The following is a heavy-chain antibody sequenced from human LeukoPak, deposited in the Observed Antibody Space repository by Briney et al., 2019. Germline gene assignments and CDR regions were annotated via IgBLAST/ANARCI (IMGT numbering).Heavy chain of an antibody. Sequence: ASVKVSCKASGYTFTSYGISWVRQAPGQGLEWMGWIGAYNGNTNYAQKLQGRVTMTTDTSTSTAYMELRSLRSDDTAVYYCARDRSGHNWFDPWGQGTLVTVSS. CDR2: IGAYNGNT. J-gene: IGHJ5*02. V-gene: IGHV1-18*01. CDR1: GYTFTSYG. CDR3: ARDRSGHNWFDP. D-gene: IGHD3-3*01.